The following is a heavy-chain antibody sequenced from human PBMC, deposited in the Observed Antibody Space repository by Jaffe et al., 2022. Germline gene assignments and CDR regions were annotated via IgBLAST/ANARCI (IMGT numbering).Heavy chain of an antibody. CDR3: ARAGCSSTSCYAWSRHGYFDY. J-gene: IGHJ4*02. V-gene: IGHV4-61*02. CDR1: GGSISSGSYY. D-gene: IGHD2-2*01. CDR2: IYTSGST. Sequence: QVQLQESGPGLVKPSQTLSLTCTVSGGSISSGSYYWSWIRQPAGKGLEWIGRIYTSGSTNYNPSLKSRVTISVDTSKNQFSLKLSSVTAADTAVYYCARAGCSSTSCYAWSRHGYFDYWGQGTLVTVSS.